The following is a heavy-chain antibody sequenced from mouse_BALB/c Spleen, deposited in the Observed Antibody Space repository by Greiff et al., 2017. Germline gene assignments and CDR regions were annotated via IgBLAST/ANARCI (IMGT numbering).Heavy chain of an antibody. CDR3: AGYAMDY. V-gene: IGHV5-6-4*01. Sequence: EVKLVESGGGLVKPGGSLKLSCAASGFTFSSYTMSWVRQTPEKRLEWVATISSGGSYTYYPDSVKGRFTISRDNAKNTLYLQMSSLKSEDTAMYYCAGYAMDYWGQGTSVTVSS. CDR1: GFTFSSYT. J-gene: IGHJ4*01. CDR2: ISSGGSYT.